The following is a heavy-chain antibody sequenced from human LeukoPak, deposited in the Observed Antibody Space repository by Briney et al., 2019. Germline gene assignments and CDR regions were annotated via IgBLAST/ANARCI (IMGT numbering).Heavy chain of an antibody. CDR2: IYNSGST. D-gene: IGHD2-2*02. J-gene: IGHJ6*03. CDR3: ARVVGCSSTSCYTGMDYYYYMDV. CDR1: GGSIRSGNYY. V-gene: IGHV4-61*02. Sequence: SQTLSLTCTVSGGSIRSGNYYWNWIRQPAGKGLEWIGRIYNSGSTHYNPSLKSRVTMSVVTSKNQFSLKIRSVTAADTAVYYCARVVGCSSTSCYTGMDYYYYMDVWGKGTTVTVSS.